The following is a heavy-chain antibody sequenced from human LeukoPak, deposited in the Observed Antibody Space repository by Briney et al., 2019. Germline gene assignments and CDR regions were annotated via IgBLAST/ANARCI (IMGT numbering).Heavy chain of an antibody. V-gene: IGHV3-48*03. CDR2: ISSSGSTI. J-gene: IGHJ4*02. D-gene: IGHD6-19*01. CDR1: GFTFSSYE. Sequence: TGGSLRLSCAASGFTFSSYEMNWVRQAPGKGLEWVSYISSSGSTIYYADSVKGRFTISRDNSKNTLYLQINSLRTEDTAVYYCARATTSSGWFLQEQYIDYWGQGTLVTVSS. CDR3: ARATTSSGWFLQEQYIDY.